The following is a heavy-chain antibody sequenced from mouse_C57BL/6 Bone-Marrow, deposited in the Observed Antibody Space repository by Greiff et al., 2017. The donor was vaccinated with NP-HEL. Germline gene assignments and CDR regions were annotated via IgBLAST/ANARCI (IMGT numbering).Heavy chain of an antibody. V-gene: IGHV2-9-1*01. CDR3: ARNRYYFDY. J-gene: IGHJ2*01. CDR2: IWTGGGT. CDR1: GFSLTSYA. Sequence: QVQLKESGPGLVAPSQSLSITCTVSGFSLTSYAISWVRQPPGKGLEWLGVIWTGGGTTYNSALKSRLSISKDNSKSQVFLKMNSLQTDDTARYYCARNRYYFDYWGQGTTLTVSS.